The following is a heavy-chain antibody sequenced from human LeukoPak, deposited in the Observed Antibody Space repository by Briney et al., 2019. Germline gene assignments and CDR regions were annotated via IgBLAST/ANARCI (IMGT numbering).Heavy chain of an antibody. CDR1: GFTFSSYS. D-gene: IGHD1-26*01. CDR3: ARDPRCGSYPDWFDP. V-gene: IGHV3-48*01. Sequence: GGSLRLSCAVSGFTFSSYSMNWVRQAPGKGLEWVSYISRSSSTIHYADSVKGRFTISRDNAKNSVYLQMNSLRAEDTAVYYCARDPRCGSYPDWFDPWGQGTLVTVSS. CDR2: ISRSSSTI. J-gene: IGHJ5*02.